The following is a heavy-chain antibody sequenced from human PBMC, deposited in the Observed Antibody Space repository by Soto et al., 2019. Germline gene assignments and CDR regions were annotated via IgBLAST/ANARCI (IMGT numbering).Heavy chain of an antibody. CDR1: GFTFSNAW. CDR2: INSDGSST. CDR3: ARPKPLTYGDYGFDS. J-gene: IGHJ4*02. V-gene: IGHV3-74*01. Sequence: GGSLRLSCAASGFTFSNAWINWVRQAPWKGLVWVSRINSDGSSTSYADSVKGRFTISRDNAKNTLYLQMSSLRAEDTAVYYCARPKPLTYGDYGFDSWGQGILVTVSS. D-gene: IGHD4-17*01.